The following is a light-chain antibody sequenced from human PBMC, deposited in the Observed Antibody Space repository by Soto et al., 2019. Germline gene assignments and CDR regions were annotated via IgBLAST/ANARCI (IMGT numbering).Light chain of an antibody. J-gene: IGLJ1*01. CDR3: CSYAGTYTYV. CDR2: GVY. V-gene: IGLV2-11*01. Sequence: QSALTQPRSVSGSPGQSVTISCTGTSSDVGAYVYVSWYQNQPGSAPKLIIYGVYKRPSGVPDRFSGSKSGDTASLTISGLQADDEADYYCCSYAGTYTYVFGTGTKLTVL. CDR1: SSDVGAYVY.